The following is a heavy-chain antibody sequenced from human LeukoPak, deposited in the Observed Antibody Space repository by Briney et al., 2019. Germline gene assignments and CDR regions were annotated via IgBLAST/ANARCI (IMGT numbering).Heavy chain of an antibody. CDR3: AKSRGSGSKMARGVNFDY. V-gene: IGHV3-23*01. D-gene: IGHD3-10*01. CDR1: GFTFSDYG. Sequence: GSLRLSCAASGFTFSDYGMSWVRQAPGKGLEWVSTISDGGSITYYADSVKGRFTISRDNSKNTLFLQMNSLRAEDTAVYYCAKSRGSGSKMARGVNFDYWGHGTLVTVSS. CDR2: ISDGGSIT. J-gene: IGHJ4*01.